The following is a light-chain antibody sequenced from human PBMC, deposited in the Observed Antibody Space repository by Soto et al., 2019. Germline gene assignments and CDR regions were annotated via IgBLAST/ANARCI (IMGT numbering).Light chain of an antibody. CDR3: CSYAGSTTWV. J-gene: IGLJ3*02. CDR2: EGS. CDR1: SSDVGSYKL. Sequence: QSALTQPASVSGYPGQSITISCTGTSSDVGSYKLVSWYQQHPGKAPKLMIYEGSKRPLGVSNRFSGSKSGNTASLTISGLQAEDEADYYCCSYAGSTTWVFGGGTKVTVL. V-gene: IGLV2-23*01.